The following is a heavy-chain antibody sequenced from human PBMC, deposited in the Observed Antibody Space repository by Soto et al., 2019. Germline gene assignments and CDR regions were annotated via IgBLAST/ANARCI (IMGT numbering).Heavy chain of an antibody. D-gene: IGHD6-13*01. CDR3: ASIGYSSSWPRRYYYYYGMDV. CDR1: GGSISSGDYY. CDR2: IYYSGST. J-gene: IGHJ6*02. Sequence: QVQLQESGPGLVKPSQTLSLTCTVSGGSISSGDYYWSWIRQPPGKGLEWIGYIYYSGSTYYNPSRKGRVTISVATPKNHSSLKRSSVTAADTAVYYCASIGYSSSWPRRYYYYYGMDVWGQGTTVTVSS. V-gene: IGHV4-30-4*01.